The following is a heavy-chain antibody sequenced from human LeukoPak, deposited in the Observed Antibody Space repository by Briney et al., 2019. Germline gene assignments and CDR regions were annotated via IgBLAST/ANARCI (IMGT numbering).Heavy chain of an antibody. CDR2: IYPGDSDT. CDR3: ARCVGSYYRHDAFDI. V-gene: IGHV5-51*03. D-gene: IGHD1-26*01. CDR1: GYSFTSYW. J-gene: IGHJ3*02. Sequence: PGESLKISCKGSGYSFTSYWIGWVRQMPGKGLEWMGIIYPGDSDTRYSPSFQGQVTISADKSISTAYLQWSSLKASDTAMYYCARCVGSYYRHDAFDIWGQGTMVTVSS.